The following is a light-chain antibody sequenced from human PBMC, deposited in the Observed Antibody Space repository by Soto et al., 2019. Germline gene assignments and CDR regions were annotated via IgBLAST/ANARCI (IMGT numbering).Light chain of an antibody. CDR2: DAS. V-gene: IGKV1-39*01. Sequence: DIQMTHSPSSLSASVGDIVTITCQASQNINNYLNWYQQKPGRAPKLLIYDASNLEAGVPSRFRGSGSGTDFTLTISSLQPEDFATYYCQQSYSTTITFGQGTRLEIK. CDR3: QQSYSTTIT. J-gene: IGKJ5*01. CDR1: QNINNY.